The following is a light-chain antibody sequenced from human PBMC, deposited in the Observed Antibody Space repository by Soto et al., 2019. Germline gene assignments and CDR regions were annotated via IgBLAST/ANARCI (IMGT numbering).Light chain of an antibody. Sequence: QSVLTQPPSVSGAPGQRVTISCTGSSSNIGAGYDVHWYQQLPGTAPKLLIYDNSNRPSGVPDRFSGSKSGTSASLAITGLQAEDEADYYCQSYDSSLSGGVFGTGTKVTVL. CDR1: SSNIGAGYD. CDR3: QSYDSSLSGGV. V-gene: IGLV1-40*01. J-gene: IGLJ1*01. CDR2: DNS.